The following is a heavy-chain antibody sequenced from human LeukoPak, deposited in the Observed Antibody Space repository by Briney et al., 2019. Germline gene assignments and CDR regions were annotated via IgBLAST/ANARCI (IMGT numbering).Heavy chain of an antibody. Sequence: PGGSLRLSCAVSGFTFSSYRMNWVRQAPGKGLEWVANIKEDGTKTYYVDSVKGRFTISRDDAQNSLYLQMNSLTPEDTAVYFCARGEAFCDYWGQGALVTVSS. V-gene: IGHV3-7*05. CDR1: GFTFSSYR. CDR3: ARGEAFCDY. J-gene: IGHJ4*02. CDR2: IKEDGTKT.